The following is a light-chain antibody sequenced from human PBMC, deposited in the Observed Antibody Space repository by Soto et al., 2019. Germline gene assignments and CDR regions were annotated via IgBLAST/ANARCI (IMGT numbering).Light chain of an antibody. CDR3: SSFARGDNPHVL. Sequence: QSALTQPPSASGSPGQSVTISCTGTSSDVAGSDYVSWYQQHPGKDPKLIIYEVTKRPAGVPDRFSGSKSGNTASLTVSGLHADDESYYYCSSFARGDNPHVLFGGGTKLTVL. CDR2: EVT. CDR1: SSDVAGSDY. V-gene: IGLV2-8*01. J-gene: IGLJ2*01.